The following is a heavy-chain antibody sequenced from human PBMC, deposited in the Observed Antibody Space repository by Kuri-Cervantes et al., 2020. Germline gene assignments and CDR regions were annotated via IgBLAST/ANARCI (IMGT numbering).Heavy chain of an antibody. CDR2: IYYSGST. V-gene: IGHV4-30-4*01. CDR3: ARGGTGTTSVGAVHWFDP. D-gene: IGHD1-7*01. CDR1: GGSISSGDYY. J-gene: IGHJ5*02. Sequence: LRLSCTVSGGSISSGDYYWSWIRQPPGKGLEWIGYIYYSGSTYYNPSLKSRVTISVDRSKNQFSLKLSSVTAADTAVYYCARGGTGTTSVGAVHWFDPWGQGTLVTVSS.